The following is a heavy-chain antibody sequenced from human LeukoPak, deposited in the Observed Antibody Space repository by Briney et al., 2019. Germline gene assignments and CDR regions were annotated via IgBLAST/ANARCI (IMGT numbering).Heavy chain of an antibody. CDR2: IYYSGSS. CDR3: ARGRPPHDYGTLFDY. D-gene: IGHD4-17*01. J-gene: IGHJ4*02. Sequence: SETLSLTCTVSGGAITGYYWSWIRQPPGKGLEWIGYIYYSGSSNYNPSLKSRVTMSVDTSKKQFSLKLSSVTAADTAVYYCARGRPPHDYGTLFDYWGQGTLVTAPS. CDR1: GGAITGYY. V-gene: IGHV4-59*01.